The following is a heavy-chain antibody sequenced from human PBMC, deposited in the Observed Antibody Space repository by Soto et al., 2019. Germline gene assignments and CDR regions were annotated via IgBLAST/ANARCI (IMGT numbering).Heavy chain of an antibody. V-gene: IGHV5-51*03. CDR3: ASHYGTSGYFAFDN. J-gene: IGHJ4*02. CDR1: GYSFSNYW. Sequence: EVQRVQSGAEVKKPGESLKISCKGSGYSFSNYWIGWVRQMPGKGLEWMAIIYPVYSTTKYSPSIQGQVTISADRSTSTAYLQWSSLRASDTAMYYCASHYGTSGYFAFDNWGQGTLVTVSS. D-gene: IGHD3-22*01. CDR2: IYPVYSTT.